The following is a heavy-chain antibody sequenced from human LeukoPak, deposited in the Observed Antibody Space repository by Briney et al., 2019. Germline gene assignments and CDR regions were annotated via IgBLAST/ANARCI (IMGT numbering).Heavy chain of an antibody. V-gene: IGHV5-51*01. D-gene: IGHD3-22*01. CDR3: ARTTSGYNYYYYYYMDV. CDR2: IYPGDSDT. J-gene: IGHJ6*03. Sequence: GESLKISCKGSGYSFTSYWIGWARQMPGKGLEWMGIIYPGDSDTRYSPSFQGQVTISADKSISTAYLQWSSLKASDTAMYYCARTTSGYNYYYYYYMDVWGKGTTVTVSS. CDR1: GYSFTSYW.